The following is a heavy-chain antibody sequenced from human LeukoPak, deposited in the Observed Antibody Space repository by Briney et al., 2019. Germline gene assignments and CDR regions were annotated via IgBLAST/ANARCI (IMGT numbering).Heavy chain of an antibody. CDR1: GGSFSGYY. V-gene: IGHV4-34*01. CDR3: ARRRSYYYYIDV. Sequence: SETLSLTCAVYGGSFSGYYWSWIRQPPGKGLEWIGEINHSGSTNYNPSLKSRVTISVDTSKNQFSLKLSSVTAADTAVYYCARRRSYYYYIDVWGKGTTVTVSS. J-gene: IGHJ6*03. CDR2: INHSGST.